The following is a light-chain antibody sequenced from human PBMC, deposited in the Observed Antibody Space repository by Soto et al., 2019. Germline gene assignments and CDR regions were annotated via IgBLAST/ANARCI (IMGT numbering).Light chain of an antibody. CDR1: QGIGDT. J-gene: IGKJ5*01. V-gene: IGKV3-15*01. CDR2: DTS. Sequence: EIIMTQSPATLSVSPGEGVTLSCRASQGIGDTLAWYQHKPGQTPRLLIYDTSARATGVPARFSGSRSGTDFTLTISRLEPEDFAVYYCQQHGTSPITFGQGTRLEIK. CDR3: QQHGTSPIT.